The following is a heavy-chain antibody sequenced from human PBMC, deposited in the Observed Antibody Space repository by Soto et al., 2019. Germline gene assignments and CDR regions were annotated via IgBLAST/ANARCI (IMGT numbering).Heavy chain of an antibody. Sequence: SVKVSCKASGGTFSSYAISWVRQAPGQGLEWMGGIIPIFGTANYAQKFQGRVTITADKSTSTAYMELSSLRSEDTAVYYCASTPGYSSSWPDDAFDIWGQGTMVT. CDR2: IIPIFGTA. V-gene: IGHV1-69*06. D-gene: IGHD6-13*01. J-gene: IGHJ3*02. CDR1: GGTFSSYA. CDR3: ASTPGYSSSWPDDAFDI.